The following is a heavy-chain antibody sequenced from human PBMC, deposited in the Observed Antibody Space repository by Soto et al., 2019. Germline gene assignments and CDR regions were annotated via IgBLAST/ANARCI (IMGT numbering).Heavy chain of an antibody. V-gene: IGHV3-30-3*01. CDR3: ARDQDTAMVTMYY. Sequence: QVQLVESGGGVVQPGRSLRLSCAASGFTFSSYAMHWVRQAPGKGLEWVAVISYDGSNKYYADSVKGRFTISRDNSKNTMYLQMTSTRAEDTAVYYCARDQDTAMVTMYYWGQGTLVTVSS. D-gene: IGHD5-18*01. J-gene: IGHJ4*02. CDR2: ISYDGSNK. CDR1: GFTFSSYA.